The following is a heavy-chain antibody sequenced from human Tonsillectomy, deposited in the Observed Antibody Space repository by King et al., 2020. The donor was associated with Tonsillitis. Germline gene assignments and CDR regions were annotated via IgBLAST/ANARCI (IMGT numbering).Heavy chain of an antibody. CDR2: IYYSGST. D-gene: IGHD6-13*01. Sequence: HVQLQESGPGLVKPSETLSLTCTVSGGSISSYYWSWIRQPPGKGLEWIGYIYYSGSTNYNPSLKSRVTISVDTSKNQFSLKLSSVTAAHTAVYYCARQQYSSSWYNWFDPWGQGTLVTVSS. CDR1: GGSISSYY. J-gene: IGHJ5*02. V-gene: IGHV4-59*08. CDR3: ARQQYSSSWYNWFDP.